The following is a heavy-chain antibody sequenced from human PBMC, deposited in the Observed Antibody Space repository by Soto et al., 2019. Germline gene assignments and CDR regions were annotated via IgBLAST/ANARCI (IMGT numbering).Heavy chain of an antibody. V-gene: IGHV3-30-3*01. CDR2: ISYDGSNK. CDR3: ARDFSGSWSYYYYGMDV. Sequence: LRLSCAASGFTFSSYAMHWVRQAPGKGLEWVAVISYDGSNKYYADSVKGRFTISRDNSKNTLYLQMNSLRAEDTAVYYCARDFSGSWSYYYYGMDVWGQGTTVTVSS. CDR1: GFTFSSYA. J-gene: IGHJ6*02. D-gene: IGHD6-13*01.